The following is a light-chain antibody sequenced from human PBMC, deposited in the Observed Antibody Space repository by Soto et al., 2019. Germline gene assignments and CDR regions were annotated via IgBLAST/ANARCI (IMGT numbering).Light chain of an antibody. CDR1: SPNIGNNY. J-gene: IGLJ2*01. CDR2: DNN. CDR3: GTWDSSLSAVV. Sequence: QSVLTQPPSVSAAPGQKVTISCSGSSPNIGNNYVSWYQQFPGTAPKLLIYDNNERPSGIPDRFSGSKSGTSATLGIIGPQTGDEADYYCGTWDSSLSAVVFGGGTKVTVL. V-gene: IGLV1-51*01.